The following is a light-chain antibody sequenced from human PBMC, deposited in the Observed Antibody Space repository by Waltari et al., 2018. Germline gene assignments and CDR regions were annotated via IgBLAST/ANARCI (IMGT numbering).Light chain of an antibody. J-gene: IGKJ2*01. V-gene: IGKV1-8*01. CDR1: QDISGY. CDR3: QQYFVYPYT. Sequence: AIRMTQSPSSPAASTRDRVTITCRASQDISGYLAWYQQKPGKAHNLLVYASSTSQTGVPSRFIGSGSGTAFTLTIDCLQSEDFATYYCQQYFVYPYTFGQGTKLEIK. CDR2: ASS.